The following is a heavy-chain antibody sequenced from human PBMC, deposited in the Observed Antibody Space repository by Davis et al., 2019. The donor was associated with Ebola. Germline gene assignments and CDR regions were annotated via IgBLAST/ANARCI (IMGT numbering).Heavy chain of an antibody. J-gene: IGHJ6*02. V-gene: IGHV3-7*03. D-gene: IGHD4-17*01. Sequence: GESLKISCAVSGFTFSSYWMSWVRQAPGKGLEWVTNIKQDGSEIHYVDSVKGRFTVSRDNSKSTLYLQINSLRAEDTAAYYCATTVTTGVYFYYYGMDVWGQGTTVTVTS. CDR2: IKQDGSEI. CDR3: ATTVTTGVYFYYYGMDV. CDR1: GFTFSSYW.